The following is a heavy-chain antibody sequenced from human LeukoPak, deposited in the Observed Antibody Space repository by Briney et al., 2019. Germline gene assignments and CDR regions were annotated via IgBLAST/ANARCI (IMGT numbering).Heavy chain of an antibody. Sequence: PGGSLRLSCAASGFTFNSYAMHWVRQAPGRGLEWVAVISYDGSNKYYADSVKGRFTISRDNSKNKLYLQMNSLRADERAVYYCARDGRNYYDRSGYYSALAYWGQGTLVTVSS. J-gene: IGHJ4*02. D-gene: IGHD3-22*01. V-gene: IGHV3-30-3*01. CDR2: ISYDGSNK. CDR3: ARDGRNYYDRSGYYSALAY. CDR1: GFTFNSYA.